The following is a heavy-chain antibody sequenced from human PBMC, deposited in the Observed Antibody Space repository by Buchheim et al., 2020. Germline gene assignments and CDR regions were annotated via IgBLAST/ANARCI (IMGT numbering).Heavy chain of an antibody. CDR2: VNPAGDAA. J-gene: IGHJ1*01. CDR1: GFTFSKYA. Sequence: EVQLLESGGDLVHPGGSLRLSCVASGFTFSKYAVSWVRQAPGKGLEWVSAVNPAGDAAYYADSVKGRFTISRDHSKDTLFLQMDSLRAEDTAVYYCGSDLRPYGSGGQGTL. D-gene: IGHD3-16*01. CDR3: GSDLRPYGS. V-gene: IGHV3-23*01.